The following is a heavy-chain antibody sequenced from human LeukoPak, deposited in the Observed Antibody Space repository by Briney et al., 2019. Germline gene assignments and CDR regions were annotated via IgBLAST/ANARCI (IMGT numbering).Heavy chain of an antibody. CDR1: GGFISSSSDY. Sequence: SETLSLTCTVSGGFISSSSDYWGWIRQPPGKGLEWIGYIYYSGSTNYNPSLKSRVTISVDTSKNQFSLKLSSVTAADTAVYYCARYRNIVGATFRFFDLWGRGTLVTVSS. CDR2: IYYSGST. J-gene: IGHJ2*01. D-gene: IGHD1-26*01. V-gene: IGHV4-61*05. CDR3: ARYRNIVGATFRFFDL.